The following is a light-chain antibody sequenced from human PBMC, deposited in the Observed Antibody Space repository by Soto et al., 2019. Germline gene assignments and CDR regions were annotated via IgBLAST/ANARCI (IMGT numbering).Light chain of an antibody. CDR3: QKYDNAPLP. CDR2: AAY. J-gene: IGKJ4*01. CDR1: QDISTY. V-gene: IGKV1-27*01. Sequence: DIQMTQAPSSLSASVGDRVTITCRARQDISTYLAWYQQKPGKVPKLLISAAYTLQSGLPPRFSGSGSGTDFTLTISSLQTEDVATYYCQKYDNAPLPFGGGTKVEIK.